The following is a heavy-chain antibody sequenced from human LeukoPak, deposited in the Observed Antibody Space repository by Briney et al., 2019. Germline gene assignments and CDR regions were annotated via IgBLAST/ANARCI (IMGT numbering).Heavy chain of an antibody. D-gene: IGHD6-6*01. CDR2: IYTSGST. V-gene: IGHV4-61*02. CDR1: GGSISSGSYY. CDR3: ARDLFSSSSYFDY. Sequence: PSETLSLTCTVSGGSISSGSYYWSWIRQPAGKGLEWIGRIYTSGSTNYNPSLKSRVTISVDTSKNQFSLKLSSVTAADTAVYYCARDLFSSSSYFDYWGQGTLVTVSS. J-gene: IGHJ4*02.